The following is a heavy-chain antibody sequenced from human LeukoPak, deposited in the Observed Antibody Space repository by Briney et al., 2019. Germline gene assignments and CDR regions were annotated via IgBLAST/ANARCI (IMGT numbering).Heavy chain of an antibody. J-gene: IGHJ4*02. V-gene: IGHV3-64D*09. D-gene: IGHD3-22*01. CDR1: GFTFSSYA. CDR3: VKVRYYYDSSGYYYYFDY. CDR2: ISSNGGST. Sequence: TGGSLRLSCSASGFTFSSYAMHWVRQAPGKGLEYVSAISSNGGSTYYADSVKGRFTISRDNSKNTLYLQMSSLRAEDTAVYYRVKVRYYYDSSGYYYYFDYWGQGTLVTVSS.